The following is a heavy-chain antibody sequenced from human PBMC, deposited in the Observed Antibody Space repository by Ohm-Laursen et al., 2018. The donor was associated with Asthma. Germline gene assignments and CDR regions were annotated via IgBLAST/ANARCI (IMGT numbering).Heavy chain of an antibody. J-gene: IGHJ4*02. CDR3: ARGAFYYESTGYYFFDH. CDR2: IYYSGST. D-gene: IGHD3-22*01. CDR1: GGSISSGGYS. V-gene: IGHV4-31*11. Sequence: SETPSLTCAVSGGSISSGGYSWSWIRQHPGKGLEWIGDIYYSGSTYYNPSLKSRVTISVDTSKNQFSLKLSSVTAADTAVYYCARGAFYYESTGYYFFDHWGQGALVTVSS.